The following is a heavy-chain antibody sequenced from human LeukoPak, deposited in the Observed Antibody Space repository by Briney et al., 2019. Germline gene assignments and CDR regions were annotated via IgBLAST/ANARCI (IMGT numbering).Heavy chain of an antibody. D-gene: IGHD5-12*01. V-gene: IGHV3-23*01. CDR2: ITDAVGST. J-gene: IGHJ4*02. CDR3: AKEIFSGLLYIDY. CDR1: GFTFSSSS. Sequence: PGGSLRLSCAASGFTFSSSSISWVRQAPGKGLEWVSAITDAVGSTHYADSVKGRFTISSDNSKYTVYLQMNSLRPEDMAVYYCAKEIFSGLLYIDYWGQGTLVTVSS.